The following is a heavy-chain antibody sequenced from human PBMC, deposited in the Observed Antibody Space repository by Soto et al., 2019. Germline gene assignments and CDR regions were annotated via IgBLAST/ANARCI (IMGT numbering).Heavy chain of an antibody. V-gene: IGHV1-69*13. D-gene: IGHD5-18*01. J-gene: IGHJ3*02. CDR1: GGTFSSHA. CDR2: IIPIFGTA. Sequence: SVNVSFKASGGTFSSHAISWVRQAPGQGLEWMGGIIPIFGTANYAQKFQGRVTITPDETTNTAYMELSSRRAEDTAEYYCEEDRGYSYGYEAFDIWGQGTMVTVSS. CDR3: EEDRGYSYGYEAFDI.